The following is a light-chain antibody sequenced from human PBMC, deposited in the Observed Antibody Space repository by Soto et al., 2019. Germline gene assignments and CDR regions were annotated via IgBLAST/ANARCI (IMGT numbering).Light chain of an antibody. J-gene: IGKJ1*01. CDR3: QQYEGDSRT. V-gene: IGKV1-5*01. CDR1: QSIRTS. CDR2: DAS. Sequence: DIQMTQSPSALSASVGDRVTITCRASQSIRTSLAWYQQKPGKAPKFLISDASSLPSGVPSRFSGSGSGTEFTLTISSLQPDDFATYYCQQYEGDSRTFGPGTKVEIK.